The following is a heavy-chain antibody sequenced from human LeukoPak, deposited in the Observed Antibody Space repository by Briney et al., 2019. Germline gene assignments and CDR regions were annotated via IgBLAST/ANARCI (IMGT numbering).Heavy chain of an antibody. Sequence: GGSLRLSCVVSGLTFSSYSMTWVRQAPGKGLEWVSGISASGGETWYPDSVKGRFTISRDSSKNSLYLQMNSLRTEDSALYYCAKDYYWGQGTLVTVSS. V-gene: IGHV3-23*01. CDR3: AKDYY. J-gene: IGHJ4*02. CDR2: ISASGGET. CDR1: GLTFSSYS.